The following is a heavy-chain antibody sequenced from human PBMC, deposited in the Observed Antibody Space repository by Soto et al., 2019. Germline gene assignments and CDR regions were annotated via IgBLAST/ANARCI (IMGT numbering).Heavy chain of an antibody. D-gene: IGHD6-19*01. CDR3: ARVLQWSTPAY. V-gene: IGHV1-18*01. J-gene: IGHJ4*02. CDR2: ISGYNGHI. Sequence: QVQLVQSGAEVKKPGASVNISCKASGYSFTGYGISWVRQAPGQGLEWMGWISGYNGHIDYAQKFQGRVSMPTDTSTNTAYMEMRSLRSDDTAKYYCARVLQWSTPAYWGQGSLVTVSS. CDR1: GYSFTGYG.